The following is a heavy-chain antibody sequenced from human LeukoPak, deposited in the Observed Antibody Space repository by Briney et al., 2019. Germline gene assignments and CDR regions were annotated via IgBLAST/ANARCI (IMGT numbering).Heavy chain of an antibody. CDR3: ARTGDGYNYYNYYYMDV. CDR2: IYTSGST. CDR1: GASISSGYYY. V-gene: IGHV4-61*09. D-gene: IGHD5-24*01. Sequence: SETLSLTCTVSGASISSGYYYWSWIRQPAGKGLEWIGHIYTSGSTNYNPSLKSRVTISLDTSKNQFSLKLSSVTAADTAVYYCARTGDGYNYYNYYYMDVWGKGTTVTVTS. J-gene: IGHJ6*03.